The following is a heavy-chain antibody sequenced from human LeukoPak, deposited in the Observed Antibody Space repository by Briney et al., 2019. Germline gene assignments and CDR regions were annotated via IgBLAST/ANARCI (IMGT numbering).Heavy chain of an antibody. Sequence: GGSLRLSCAASGFTFSSYAMSWVRQAPGKGLEWVSAISGSGGSTYYADSVKGRFTISRDNSKNTLYLQMNSLRAEDTAVYYCAKEGHDSSGTIDAFDIWGQGTMVTVSS. CDR3: AKEGHDSSGTIDAFDI. V-gene: IGHV3-23*01. D-gene: IGHD3-22*01. CDR2: ISGSGGST. J-gene: IGHJ3*02. CDR1: GFTFSSYA.